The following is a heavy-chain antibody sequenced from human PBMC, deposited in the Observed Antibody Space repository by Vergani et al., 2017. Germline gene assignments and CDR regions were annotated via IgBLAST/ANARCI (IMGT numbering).Heavy chain of an antibody. CDR1: GGSISSGGYY. V-gene: IGHV4-31*03. Sequence: QVQLQESGPGLVKPSQTLSLTCTVSGGSISSGGYYWSWIRQHPGKGLEWIGYIYYSGSTYYNPSLKSRVTISVDTSKNQFSLKLSSVTAADTAVYYCARGLLADAGSISWYEGAFDIWGQGTMVTVSS. J-gene: IGHJ3*02. CDR3: ARGLLADAGSISWYEGAFDI. D-gene: IGHD6-13*01. CDR2: IYYSGST.